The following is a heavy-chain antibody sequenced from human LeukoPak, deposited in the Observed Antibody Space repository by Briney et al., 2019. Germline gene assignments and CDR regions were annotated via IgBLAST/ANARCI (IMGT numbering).Heavy chain of an antibody. J-gene: IGHJ4*02. D-gene: IGHD1-26*01. CDR1: GFTFSSYA. CDR3: ASQTSGSYLPIDY. CDR2: ISFDGSDK. Sequence: SGGSLRLSCAASGFTFSSYAMHWVRQAPGKGLEWVAVISFDGSDKYYADSVKGRFTISRDNSKNTLYLQMNSLRAEDTAVYYCASQTSGSYLPIDYWGQGTLVTVSS. V-gene: IGHV3-30*14.